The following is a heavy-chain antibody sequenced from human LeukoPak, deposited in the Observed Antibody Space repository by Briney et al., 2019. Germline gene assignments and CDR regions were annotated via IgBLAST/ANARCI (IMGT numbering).Heavy chain of an antibody. Sequence: PGGSLRLSCTASGFTFCSYTMNWVRQAPGKGLEWVSSISASSVYIYQADSVKGRFNISRDNAKNSLYLQMNSLRADDTAVYYCARTYDSSGYYSFWFDPRGQGTLVTVSS. V-gene: IGHV3-21*01. CDR3: ARTYDSSGYYSFWFDP. J-gene: IGHJ5*02. CDR1: GFTFCSYT. D-gene: IGHD3-22*01. CDR2: ISASSVYI.